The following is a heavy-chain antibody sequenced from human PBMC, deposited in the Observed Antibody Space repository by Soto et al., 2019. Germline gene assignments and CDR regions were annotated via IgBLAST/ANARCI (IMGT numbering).Heavy chain of an antibody. J-gene: IGHJ6*02. CDR2: ISYDGSNK. D-gene: IGHD3-3*01. Sequence: PGGSLRLSCAASGFTFSSYGMHWVRQAPGKGLEWVAVISYDGSNKYYADSVKGRFTISRDNSKNTLYLQMNSLRAEDTAVYYCAKDVGFLEWLSTYYYYGMDVWGQGTTVTVSS. V-gene: IGHV3-30*18. CDR3: AKDVGFLEWLSTYYYYGMDV. CDR1: GFTFSSYG.